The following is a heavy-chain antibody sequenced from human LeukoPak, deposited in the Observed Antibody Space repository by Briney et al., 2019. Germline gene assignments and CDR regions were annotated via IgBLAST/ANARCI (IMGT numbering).Heavy chain of an antibody. J-gene: IGHJ5*02. D-gene: IGHD3-3*01. Sequence: SQTLSLTCTVSGGSISSYYWSWIRQPAGKGLEWIGRIYTSGSTNYNPSLKSRVTISVDTSKNQFSLKLSSVTAADTAVYYCAATSQGGTYYDFWSGRNWFDPWGQGTLVTVSS. V-gene: IGHV4-4*07. CDR2: IYTSGST. CDR1: GGSISSYY. CDR3: AATSQGGTYYDFWSGRNWFDP.